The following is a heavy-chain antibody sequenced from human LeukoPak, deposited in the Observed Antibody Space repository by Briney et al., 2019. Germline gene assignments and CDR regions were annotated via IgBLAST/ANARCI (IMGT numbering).Heavy chain of an antibody. CDR1: GFTFTSSA. V-gene: IGHV1-58*01. J-gene: IGHJ4*02. CDR3: AAAFGRWSAGTFDY. D-gene: IGHD3-10*01. CDR2: IVVGGGNT. Sequence: GASVKVSCKASGFTFTSSAVQWVRQARGQRLEWIGWIVVGGGNTNYAQKFQERVTITGDMSTSTAYMELSSLRSEDTAVYYCAAAFGRWSAGTFDYWGQGTLVTVSS.